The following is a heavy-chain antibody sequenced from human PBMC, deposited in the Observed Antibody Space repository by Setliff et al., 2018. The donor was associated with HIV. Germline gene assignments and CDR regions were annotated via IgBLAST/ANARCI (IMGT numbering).Heavy chain of an antibody. CDR2: IYPNTGGT. D-gene: IGHD4-17*01. Sequence: GASVKVSCKASGYTFTDYFLHWVRQAPGQGLEWMGWIYPNTGGTNYAQKFQGRVTMTRDTSISTAYMELNRLRSDDTAVYYCARSTTADWGQGTLVTVSS. CDR1: GYTFTDYF. CDR3: ARSTTAD. J-gene: IGHJ4*02. V-gene: IGHV1-2*02.